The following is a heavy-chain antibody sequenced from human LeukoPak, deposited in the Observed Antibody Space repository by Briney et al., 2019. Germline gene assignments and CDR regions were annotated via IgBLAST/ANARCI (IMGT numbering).Heavy chain of an antibody. V-gene: IGHV3-13*01. CDR1: GFTFSSYD. CDR2: IGTAGDT. Sequence: GGSLRLSCAASGFTFSSYDMHWVRQATGKGLEWVSAIGTAGDTYYPGSVKGRFTISRENAKNSLYLQMNSLRAGDTAVYYCARGITMVRGVITLNWFDPWGQGTLVTVSS. J-gene: IGHJ5*02. CDR3: ARGITMVRGVITLNWFDP. D-gene: IGHD3-10*01.